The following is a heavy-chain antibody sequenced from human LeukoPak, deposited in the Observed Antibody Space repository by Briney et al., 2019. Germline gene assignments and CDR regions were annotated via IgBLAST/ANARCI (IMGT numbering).Heavy chain of an antibody. J-gene: IGHJ4*02. V-gene: IGHV3-21*01. CDR2: ISSSSSSI. D-gene: IGHD4-17*01. CDR3: ARVVDYASIDF. Sequence: GGSLRLSCVASGFTFRSDTMNWVRQAPGKGLEWVSSISSSSSSISYADSVKGRFTISRDNAKNPLYLQMYSLRAEDTALYYCARVVDYASIDFWGQGTLVTVSS. CDR1: GFTFRSDT.